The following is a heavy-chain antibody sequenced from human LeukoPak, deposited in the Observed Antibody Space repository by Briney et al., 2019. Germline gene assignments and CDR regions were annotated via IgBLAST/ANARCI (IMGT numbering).Heavy chain of an antibody. CDR3: ARGGIVATKILYYYYYGMDV. Sequence: GGSLRLSCAASGFTFSDYYMSWLRQAPGKGLEWVSYISSSGSTIYYADSVKGRFTISRDDAKNSLYLQMNSLRAEDTAVYYCARGGIVATKILYYYYYGMDVWGQGTTVTVSS. V-gene: IGHV3-11*01. CDR2: ISSSGSTI. J-gene: IGHJ6*02. D-gene: IGHD5-12*01. CDR1: GFTFSDYY.